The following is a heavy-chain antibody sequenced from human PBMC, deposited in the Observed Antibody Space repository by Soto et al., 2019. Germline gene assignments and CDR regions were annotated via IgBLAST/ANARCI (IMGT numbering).Heavy chain of an antibody. V-gene: IGHV3-30*18. J-gene: IGHJ4*02. Sequence: VQLVESGGGVVQPGRSLRLSCAASGFTFSDYAMHWVRQAPGKGLEWVAVVSHDGRNTHYADSVKGRFTISRDSSKNTVSLEMTSLRAEDTAVYSCAKWGRQWLVTSDFNYWGQGALVTVSS. CDR1: GFTFSDYA. CDR3: AKWGRQWLVTSDFNY. CDR2: VSHDGRNT. D-gene: IGHD6-19*01.